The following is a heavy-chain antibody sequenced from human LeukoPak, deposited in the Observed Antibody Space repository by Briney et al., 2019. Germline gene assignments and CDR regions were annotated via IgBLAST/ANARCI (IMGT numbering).Heavy chain of an antibody. V-gene: IGHV3-7*01. CDR2: IKQDGSEK. J-gene: IGHJ3*02. D-gene: IGHD3-16*02. CDR3: ARGGLYYDYVWGSYRPGAFDI. Sequence: GGSLRLSYAASGFTFSSYWMSWVRQAPGKGLEWVANIKQDGSEKYYVDSVKGRFTISRDNAKNSLYLQMNSLRAEDTAVYYCARGGLYYDYVWGSYRPGAFDIWGQGTMVTVSS. CDR1: GFTFSSYW.